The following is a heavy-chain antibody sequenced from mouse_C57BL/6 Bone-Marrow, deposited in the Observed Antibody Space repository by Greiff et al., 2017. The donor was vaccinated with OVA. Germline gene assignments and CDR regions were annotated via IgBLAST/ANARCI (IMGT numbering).Heavy chain of an antibody. CDR1: GYTFTSYC. D-gene: IGHD1-1*01. V-gene: IGHV1-7*01. CDR2: INTSSGYT. CDR3: ARQDITTVVEVFDY. J-gene: IGHJ2*01. Sequence: VQLQQSGAELAKPGASVKLSCKASGYTFTSYCMHWVKQRPVKGLEWIGYINTSSGYTKYNQKFKDKATLTADKSSSTAYMQLSSLTYKDSAVYYCARQDITTVVEVFDYWGQGTTLTVSS.